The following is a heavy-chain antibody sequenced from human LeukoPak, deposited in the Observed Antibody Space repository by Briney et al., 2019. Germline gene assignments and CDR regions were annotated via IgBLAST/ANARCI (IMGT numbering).Heavy chain of an antibody. D-gene: IGHD6-13*01. CDR3: AKDIKSGAAAGNNFDY. CDR1: GFTFDDYA. CDR2: ISWNSGSI. V-gene: IGHV3-9*01. J-gene: IGHJ4*02. Sequence: PGRSLRLSCAASGFTFDDYAMHWVRQAPGKGLEWVSGISWNSGSIGYADSVKGRFTISRDNAKNSLYLQMNSLRAEGTALYYCAKDIKSGAAAGNNFDYWGQGTLVTVSS.